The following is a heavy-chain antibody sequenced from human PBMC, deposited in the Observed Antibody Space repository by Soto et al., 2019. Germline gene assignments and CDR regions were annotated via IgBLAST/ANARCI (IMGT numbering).Heavy chain of an antibody. J-gene: IGHJ4*02. CDR2: ISYDGSNK. Sequence: QVQLVESGGGVVQPGRSLRLSCAASGFTFSSYGMHWVRQAPGKGLEWVAVISYDGSNKYYADSVKGRFTISRDNSKNTLYLQMNSLRAEDTAVYYCAKGDFTFDYWGQGTLVTGSS. V-gene: IGHV3-30*18. CDR3: AKGDFTFDY. CDR1: GFTFSSYG.